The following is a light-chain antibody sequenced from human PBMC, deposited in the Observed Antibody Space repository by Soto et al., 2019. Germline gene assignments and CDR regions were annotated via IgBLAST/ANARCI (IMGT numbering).Light chain of an antibody. V-gene: IGKV1-27*01. CDR2: AAS. CDR1: QAIGNY. J-gene: IGKJ3*01. CDR3: QKYNGVPLT. Sequence: DIQVTQFPSSLSASVGDRITITCRASQAIGNYLAWYQQKPGKVPKLLIYAASTLQPGVPSRFSGSRSGTDFTLTVSSLQHEDVANYFCQKYNGVPLTFGPGTKVEIK.